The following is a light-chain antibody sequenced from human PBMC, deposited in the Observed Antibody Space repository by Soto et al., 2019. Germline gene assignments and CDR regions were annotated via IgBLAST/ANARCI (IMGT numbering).Light chain of an antibody. V-gene: IGLV2-18*02. CDR3: CSYAGSSYYV. Sequence: VLTQPPSVSGSPGQSVTISCTGTSSDVGSYNRVSWYQQPPGTAPKVMIYEVSNRPSGVPDRFSGSKSGNTASLTISGLQAEDEADYYCCSYAGSSYYVFGSGTKVTVL. J-gene: IGLJ1*01. CDR1: SSDVGSYNR. CDR2: EVS.